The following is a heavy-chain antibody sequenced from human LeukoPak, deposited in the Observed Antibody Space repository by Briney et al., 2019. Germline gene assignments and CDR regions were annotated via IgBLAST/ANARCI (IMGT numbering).Heavy chain of an antibody. D-gene: IGHD1-26*01. J-gene: IGHJ3*02. V-gene: IGHV4-30-4*01. CDR1: GGSISSGDYY. CDR3: AREPLVGGGAFDI. Sequence: SETLSLTCTVSGGSISSGDYYWSWIRQPPGKGLEWIGYIYYSGSTYYNPFLKSRVTISVDTSKNQFSLKLSSVTAADTAVYYCAREPLVGGGAFDIWGQGTMVTVSS. CDR2: IYYSGST.